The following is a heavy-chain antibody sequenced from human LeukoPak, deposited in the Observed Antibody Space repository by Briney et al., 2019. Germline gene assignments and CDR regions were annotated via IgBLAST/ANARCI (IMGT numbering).Heavy chain of an antibody. D-gene: IGHD6-19*01. CDR1: GFTFSRYG. CDR3: AATYGSDRYRFDP. V-gene: IGHV3-30*02. CDR2: IRNDGSNT. Sequence: GGSLRLSCAASGFTFSRYGMHWVRQAPGKGLEWVAYIRNDGSNTNYADSVMSRFTISRDDSKRTLYLQMNSLTPEDTGVYYCAATYGSDRYRFDPWGQGTLITVSS. J-gene: IGHJ5*02.